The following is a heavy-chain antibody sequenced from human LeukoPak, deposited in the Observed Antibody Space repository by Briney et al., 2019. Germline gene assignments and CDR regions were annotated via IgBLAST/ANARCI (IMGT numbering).Heavy chain of an antibody. CDR3: TTEDYYGDYGFVRGYFQH. J-gene: IGHJ1*01. V-gene: IGHV3-15*01. CDR1: GFTFSNAW. D-gene: IGHD4-17*01. CDR2: IKSKTDGGTT. Sequence: PGRSLRLSCAASGFTFSNAWMSWVRQAPGKGLEWVGRIKSKTDGGTTDYAAPVKGRFTISRDDSKNTLYLRMNSLKTEDTAVYYCTTEDYYGDYGFVRGYFQHWGQGTLVTVSS.